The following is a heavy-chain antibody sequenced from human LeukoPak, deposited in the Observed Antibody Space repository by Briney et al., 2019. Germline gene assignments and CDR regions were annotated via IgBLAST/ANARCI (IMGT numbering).Heavy chain of an antibody. CDR2: ISSSSYI. CDR1: GFSFSSYT. Sequence: PGGSLRLSCAASGFSFSSYTMNWVRQAPGKGLEWVSSISSSSYIYYADSVKGRFTISRDNAKNSLYLQMNSLRAEDTAVYYCARDQTVAYDYWGQGTLVTVSS. D-gene: IGHD6-19*01. V-gene: IGHV3-21*01. J-gene: IGHJ4*02. CDR3: ARDQTVAYDY.